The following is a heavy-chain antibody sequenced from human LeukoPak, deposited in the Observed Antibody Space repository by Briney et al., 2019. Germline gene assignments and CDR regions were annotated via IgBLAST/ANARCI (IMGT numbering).Heavy chain of an antibody. Sequence: SQTLSLTCAISGDSVSSNSAAWNWIRQSPSRGLEWLGRTYYRSKWYNDYAVSVKSRITINPDTSKNQFSLKLSSVTAADTAVYYCARATQWLDYYYGMDVWGQGTTVTVSS. J-gene: IGHJ6*02. V-gene: IGHV6-1*01. D-gene: IGHD6-19*01. CDR1: GDSVSSNSAA. CDR3: ARATQWLDYYYGMDV. CDR2: TYYRSKWYN.